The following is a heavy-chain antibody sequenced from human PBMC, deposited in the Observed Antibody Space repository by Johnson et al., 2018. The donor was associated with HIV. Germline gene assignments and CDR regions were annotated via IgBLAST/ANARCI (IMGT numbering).Heavy chain of an antibody. CDR3: ARGRVWGGEWDNAFDI. CDR2: ISYDGSHK. J-gene: IGHJ3*02. D-gene: IGHD1-26*01. CDR1: GFTFSSYA. V-gene: IGHV3-30-3*01. Sequence: QVQLVESGGGVVQPGRSLRLSCAASGFTFSSYAMHWVRQAPGKGLEWVAVISYDGSHKYYAASVKGRITISRDNSKNTLYLQMNSLRAEDTAVYYCARGRVWGGEWDNAFDIWGQGTMVTVSS.